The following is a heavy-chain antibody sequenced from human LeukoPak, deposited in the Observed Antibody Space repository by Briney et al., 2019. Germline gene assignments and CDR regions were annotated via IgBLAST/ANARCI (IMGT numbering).Heavy chain of an antibody. CDR2: IIPIFGTA. D-gene: IGHD1-26*01. Sequence: GASVKVSCKASGGTFSSYAISWVRQAPGQGLEWMGGIIPIFGTANYAQKFQGRVTITADKSTSTAYMELSSLRSEDTAVYYCARSSLSGSYYYYYYMDVWGKGTTVTVSS. V-gene: IGHV1-69*06. J-gene: IGHJ6*03. CDR1: GGTFSSYA. CDR3: ARSSLSGSYYYYYYMDV.